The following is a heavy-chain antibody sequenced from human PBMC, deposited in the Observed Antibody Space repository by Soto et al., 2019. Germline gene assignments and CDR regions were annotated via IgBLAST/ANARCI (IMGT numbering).Heavy chain of an antibody. CDR3: AKHARVFHYYGSGSYNPSYYYGMDV. V-gene: IGHV3-23*01. Sequence: PGGSLRLSCAASGFTFSSYAMSWVRQAPGKGLEWVSAISGSGGSTYYADSVKGRFTISRDNSKNTLYLQMNSLRAEDTAVYYCAKHARVFHYYGSGSYNPSYYYGMDVGGQGTTVTVAS. CDR2: ISGSGGST. D-gene: IGHD3-10*01. J-gene: IGHJ6*02. CDR1: GFTFSSYA.